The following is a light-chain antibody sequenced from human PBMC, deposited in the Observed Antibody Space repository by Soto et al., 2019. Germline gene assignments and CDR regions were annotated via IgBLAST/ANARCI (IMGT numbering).Light chain of an antibody. Sequence: DIQLTQSPSFLSTSVGDRVTITCRASQDISSYLAWYQQKPGKAPKLLIYGASTLQSGVPSRFSGSGSGTDFTLTISSLQPEDFATYSCQQLNSYPYTFGQGTKVDI. CDR3: QQLNSYPYT. J-gene: IGKJ2*01. CDR1: QDISSY. CDR2: GAS. V-gene: IGKV1-9*01.